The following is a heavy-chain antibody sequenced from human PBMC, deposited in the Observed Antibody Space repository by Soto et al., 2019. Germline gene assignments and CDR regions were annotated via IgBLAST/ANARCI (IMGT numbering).Heavy chain of an antibody. Sequence: GESLKISCKGSGYSFTSYWIGWVRQMPGKGLEWMGIIYPGDSDTRYSPSFQGQVTISADKSISTAYLQWSSLKASDTAMYYCASQYYYDSSGYFSRAAFDIWGQGTMVTVSS. V-gene: IGHV5-51*01. CDR1: GYSFTSYW. CDR3: ASQYYYDSSGYFSRAAFDI. D-gene: IGHD3-22*01. J-gene: IGHJ3*02. CDR2: IYPGDSDT.